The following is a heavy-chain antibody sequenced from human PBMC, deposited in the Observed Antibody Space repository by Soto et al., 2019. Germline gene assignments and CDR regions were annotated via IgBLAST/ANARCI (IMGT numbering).Heavy chain of an antibody. V-gene: IGHV3-49*03. CDR1: GFTFGDYA. CDR3: VAARQGLNYYYGMDV. CDR2: IRSKTYGGTT. D-gene: IGHD6-6*01. J-gene: IGHJ6*02. Sequence: GGSLRLSCTTSGFTFGDYAMNWFRQAPGKGLEWVGIIRSKTYGGTTEYAASVKGRFAISRDDSKSLAYLQMNSLKTEDTGVYYCVAARQGLNYYYGMDVWGQGTTVTVSS.